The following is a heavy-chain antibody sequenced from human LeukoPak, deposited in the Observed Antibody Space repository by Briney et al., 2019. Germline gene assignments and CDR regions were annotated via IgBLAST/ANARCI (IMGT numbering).Heavy chain of an antibody. CDR1: GGPISSYQ. CDR2: IYYTGST. D-gene: IGHD4-17*01. Sequence: PSETLSLTCTVSGGPISSYQWSCIRQPPGKGLEWIGYIYYTGSTNYNPSLKSRVTISLDTSKNQFSLKLSSVTAADTAVYYCARRTTVTPNWFDPWGQGTLVTVSS. CDR3: ARRTTVTPNWFDP. V-gene: IGHV4-59*08. J-gene: IGHJ5*02.